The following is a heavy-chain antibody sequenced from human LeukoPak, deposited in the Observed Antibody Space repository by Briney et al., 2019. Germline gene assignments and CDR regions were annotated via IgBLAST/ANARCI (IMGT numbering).Heavy chain of an antibody. Sequence: GGSLRLSCAGSGFTFSSYWMTWVRQAPGKGLEWVANIEEYGSQIYYVDSVKGRFTISRDDAKNSVYLQMNSLRDEDTAVYYCARVGRVTTPRYCDYWGQGTLVTVSS. CDR2: IEEYGSQI. V-gene: IGHV3-7*01. CDR3: ARVGRVTTPRYCDY. J-gene: IGHJ4*02. D-gene: IGHD4-17*01. CDR1: GFTFSSYW.